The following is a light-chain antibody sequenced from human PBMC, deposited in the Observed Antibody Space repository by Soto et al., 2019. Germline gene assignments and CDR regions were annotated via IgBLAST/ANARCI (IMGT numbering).Light chain of an antibody. Sequence: EIVLTQSPGTLSLSPGERATLSCRASQSVSSDYLAWYQLKPGQAPRLLIYGASSRATGIPDRFSGSGSGTDFTLTISRLEPEDIATYFCQQSYTSPPWTFGQGTKVEVK. CDR1: QSVSSDY. CDR2: GAS. V-gene: IGKV3-20*01. CDR3: QQSYTSPPWT. J-gene: IGKJ1*01.